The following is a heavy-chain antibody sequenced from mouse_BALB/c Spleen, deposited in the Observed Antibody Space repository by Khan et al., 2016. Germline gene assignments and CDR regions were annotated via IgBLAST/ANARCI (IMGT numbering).Heavy chain of an antibody. Sequence: EVKLLESGGGLVQPGGSLKLSCAASGFAFSRYWMSWVRQAPGKGLEWIGEINPDSSTINYTPSLKDKFIISRDNAKNTLYLQMSKVRSEDTALYYCARLHYYGYMNYWGQGTTLTVSS. J-gene: IGHJ2*01. V-gene: IGHV4-1*02. D-gene: IGHD1-2*01. CDR1: GFAFSRYW. CDR3: ARLHYYGYMNY. CDR2: INPDSSTI.